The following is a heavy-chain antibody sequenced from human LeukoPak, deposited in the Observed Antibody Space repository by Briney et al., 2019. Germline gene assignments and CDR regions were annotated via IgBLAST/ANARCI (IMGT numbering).Heavy chain of an antibody. Sequence: PGGSLRLSCTASGFTFSSCGMNWVRQAPGKGLEWVSTISGSGGSTYYADSVRGRFTISRDNSKNTLYLQMNFLRAEDTAVYYCAKDYWEGQMGGDGFDIWGQGKMVTVSS. J-gene: IGHJ3*02. V-gene: IGHV3-23*01. CDR1: GFTFSSCG. CDR3: AKDYWEGQMGGDGFDI. CDR2: ISGSGGST. D-gene: IGHD1-26*01.